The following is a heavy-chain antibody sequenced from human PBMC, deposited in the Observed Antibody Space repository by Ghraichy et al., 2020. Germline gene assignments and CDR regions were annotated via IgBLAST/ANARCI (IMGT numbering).Heavy chain of an antibody. Sequence: GESLRLSCAASSASIFGDSWMHWVRQGPGEGLVWVSRITSDGTNTIYAYSVKGRFTISRDNANNMLYLQMHSLRAEDTAVYYCATDRFHVMDVWGQGTTVTVSS. CDR3: ATDRFHVMDV. D-gene: IGHD3-3*01. CDR1: ASIFGDSW. J-gene: IGHJ6*02. CDR2: ITSDGTNT. V-gene: IGHV3-74*01.